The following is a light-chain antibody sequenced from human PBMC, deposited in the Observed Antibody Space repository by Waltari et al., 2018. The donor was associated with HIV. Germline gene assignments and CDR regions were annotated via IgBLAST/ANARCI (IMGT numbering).Light chain of an antibody. CDR2: GNI. V-gene: IGLV1-40*01. Sequence: QSVLTQPPSVSGAPGQRVTISCTGSSSNIGANYDVHWYQHLPGTAPKLLICGNIYRPSGVPDRFSATKSVTSASLAITGLQADDEADYYCQSYDSSLSGWVFGGGTKLTV. CDR1: SSNIGANYD. J-gene: IGLJ3*02. CDR3: QSYDSSLSGWV.